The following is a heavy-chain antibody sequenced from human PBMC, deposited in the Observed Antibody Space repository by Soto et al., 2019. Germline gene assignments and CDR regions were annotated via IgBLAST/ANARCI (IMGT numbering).Heavy chain of an antibody. V-gene: IGHV1-58*01. CDR2: IVVGSGNT. J-gene: IGHJ4*02. Sequence: QMQLVQSGPEVKKPGTSVKVSCKASGFTFTSSAVQWVRQARGQRLEWIGWIVVGSGNTNYAQKFQERVTITRDMSTSTAYMGLSSLRSEDTAVYYCAAGFRSYYYFDYWGQGTLVTVSS. D-gene: IGHD1-26*01. CDR1: GFTFTSSA. CDR3: AAGFRSYYYFDY.